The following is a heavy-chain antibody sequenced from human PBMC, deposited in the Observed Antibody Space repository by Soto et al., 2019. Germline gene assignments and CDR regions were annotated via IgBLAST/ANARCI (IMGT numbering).Heavy chain of an antibody. CDR1: GYTFTSYG. Sequence: QVQLVQSGAEVKKPGASVKVSCKASGYTFTSYGISWVRQAPGQGLEWMGWISAYNGNTNYAQKLQGRVTMTTDTSASTAYMELRSLRYDDTAVYYCARERSGDSYGYSSYRVDYWGQGTLVTVSS. CDR2: ISAYNGNT. J-gene: IGHJ4*02. CDR3: ARERSGDSYGYSSYRVDY. V-gene: IGHV1-18*01. D-gene: IGHD5-18*01.